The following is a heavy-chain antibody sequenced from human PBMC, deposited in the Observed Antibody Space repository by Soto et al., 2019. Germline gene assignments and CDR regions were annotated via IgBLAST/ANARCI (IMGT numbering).Heavy chain of an antibody. CDR2: ISYNGSNK. CDR1: GFTFSSYA. Sequence: GGSLRLSCAASGFTFSSYAMHWVRQAPGKGLEWVAVISYNGSNKYYADSVKGRFTISRDNSKNTLYLQMNSLRAEDTAVYYCARDSRYCSGGSCFDYWGQGTLVTLSS. CDR3: ARDSRYCSGGSCFDY. J-gene: IGHJ4*02. V-gene: IGHV3-30-3*01. D-gene: IGHD2-15*01.